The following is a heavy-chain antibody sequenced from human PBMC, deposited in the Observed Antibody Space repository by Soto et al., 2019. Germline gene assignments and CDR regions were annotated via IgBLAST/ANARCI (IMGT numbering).Heavy chain of an antibody. CDR2: LYYSGSS. Sequence: SETLSLTCTVSGASITSYYWTWIRQPPGKGLEWIGYLYYSGSSNYNPSLKSRGTISLDTSKNQFSLKLNSVTAADTAVYYCARVGGAPLGAFDIWGQGTMVTVSS. J-gene: IGHJ3*02. CDR3: ARVGGAPLGAFDI. V-gene: IGHV4-59*01. CDR1: GASITSYY. D-gene: IGHD3-16*01.